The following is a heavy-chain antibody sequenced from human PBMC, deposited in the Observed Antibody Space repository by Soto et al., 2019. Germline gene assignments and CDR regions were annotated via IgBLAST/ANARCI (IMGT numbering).Heavy chain of an antibody. CDR3: ARERPHSGLAY. CDR1: GYSFPSYD. V-gene: IGHV1-8*01. Sequence: GASVKVSCKTSGYSFPSYDINWVRQAPGQGLEWMGWMNPNTGNTVYAQKFQGRVIMTGSTSITTAYMELSSLTSEDTAVYYCARERPHSGLAYRGQGTLVTGSS. J-gene: IGHJ4*02. D-gene: IGHD3-10*01. CDR2: MNPNTGNT.